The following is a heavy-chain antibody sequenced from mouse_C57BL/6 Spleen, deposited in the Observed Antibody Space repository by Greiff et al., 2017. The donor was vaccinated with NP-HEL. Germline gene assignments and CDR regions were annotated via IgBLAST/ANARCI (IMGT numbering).Heavy chain of an antibody. J-gene: IGHJ2*01. Sequence: DVHLVESGEGLVKPGGSLKLSCAASGFTFSSYAMSWVRQTPEKRLEWVAYISSGGDYIYYADTVKGRFTISRDNARNTLYLQMSSLKSEDTAMYYCTRDGANWDYFDYWGQGTTLTVSS. CDR2: ISSGGDYI. CDR1: GFTFSSYA. CDR3: TRDGANWDYFDY. D-gene: IGHD4-1*01. V-gene: IGHV5-9-1*02.